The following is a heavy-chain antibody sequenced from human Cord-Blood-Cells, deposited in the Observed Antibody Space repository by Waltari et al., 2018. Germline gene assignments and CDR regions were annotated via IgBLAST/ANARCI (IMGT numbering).Heavy chain of an antibody. CDR3: AMHERGYSYGYYYYYGMDV. Sequence: QVQLVQSGAEVKKPGASVKVSCKASGYTFTSYDINWVRQATGQGLEWMGWMNPNRGNTGYAQKFPGRVTMTRNTSISTAYMELSSLRSEDTAVYYCAMHERGYSYGYYYYYGMDVWGQGTTVTVSS. J-gene: IGHJ6*02. CDR1: GYTFTSYD. CDR2: MNPNRGNT. D-gene: IGHD5-18*01. V-gene: IGHV1-8*01.